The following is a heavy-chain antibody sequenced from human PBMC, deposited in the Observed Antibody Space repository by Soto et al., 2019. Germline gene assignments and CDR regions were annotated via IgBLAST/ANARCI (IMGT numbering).Heavy chain of an antibody. J-gene: IGHJ5*02. Sequence: PSETLSLTCAVSGYSISSGYYWGWIRQPPGKGLEWIGSVHYSGSTYYNPSLKSRVTISIDTSKNQISLKLTSVTAADTAVYYCALLYNRAEVDWFDPWAQGSLVT. CDR3: ALLYNRAEVDWFDP. V-gene: IGHV4-38-2*01. D-gene: IGHD1-1*01. CDR1: GYSISSGYY. CDR2: VHYSGST.